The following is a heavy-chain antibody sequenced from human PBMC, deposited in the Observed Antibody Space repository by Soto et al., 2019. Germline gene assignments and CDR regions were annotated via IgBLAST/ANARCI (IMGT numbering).Heavy chain of an antibody. CDR1: GGSFSGYY. V-gene: IGHV4-34*01. CDR3: ARGVKLRWKLRDIWFDY. Sequence: PSETLSLTCAVYGGSFSGYYWSWIRQPPGKGLEWIGEINHSGSTNYNPSLKSRVTISVDTSKNQFSLKLSSVTAADTAVYYCARGVKLRWKLRDIWFDYWGQGXLLTVSS. D-gene: IGHD4-17*01. J-gene: IGHJ4*02. CDR2: INHSGST.